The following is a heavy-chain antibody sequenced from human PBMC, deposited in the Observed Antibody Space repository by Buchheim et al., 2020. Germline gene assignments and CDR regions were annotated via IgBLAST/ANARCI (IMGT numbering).Heavy chain of an antibody. Sequence: EVQLVESGGALVQPGGSLRLSCAASGFTFSTYEMNWFRQAPGKGLEWVSYISDGGTIFYADSVKGRFTISRDNAQNSLYLQMNSLRAEDTAIYYCVRDDYRSGWHADSWGQGTL. D-gene: IGHD4-11*01. V-gene: IGHV3-48*03. CDR2: ISDGGTI. J-gene: IGHJ4*02. CDR1: GFTFSTYE. CDR3: VRDDYRSGWHADS.